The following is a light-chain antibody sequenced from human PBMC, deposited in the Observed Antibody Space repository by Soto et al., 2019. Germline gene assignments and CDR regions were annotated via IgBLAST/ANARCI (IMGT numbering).Light chain of an antibody. Sequence: QSALTQPASVSGPPGQSITISCTGTSSDVGAYNYVSWYQHHPGKAPRLVIYDVTNRPSGISDRFSGSKSGNTASLTISGLLAEDEADYYCTSYTSISTYVFRTGTKLTVL. CDR2: DVT. CDR1: SSDVGAYNY. CDR3: TSYTSISTYV. V-gene: IGLV2-14*01. J-gene: IGLJ1*01.